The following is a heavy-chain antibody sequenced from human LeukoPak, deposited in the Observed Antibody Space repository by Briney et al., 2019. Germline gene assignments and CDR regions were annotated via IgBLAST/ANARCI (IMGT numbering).Heavy chain of an antibody. J-gene: IGHJ4*02. CDR1: GGSFSGYY. V-gene: IGHV4-34*01. D-gene: IGHD3-3*01. CDR3: ARGKGITIFGVPRYFDY. Sequence: SETLSLTCAVYGGSFSGYYWSWIRQPPGKGLEWIGEINHSGSTNYNPPLKSRVTISVDTSKNQFSLKLSSVTAADTAVYYCARGKGITIFGVPRYFDYWGQGTLVPVSS. CDR2: INHSGST.